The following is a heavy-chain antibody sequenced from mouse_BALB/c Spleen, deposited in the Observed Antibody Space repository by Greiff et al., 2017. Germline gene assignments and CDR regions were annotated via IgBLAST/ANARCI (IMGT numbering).Heavy chain of an antibody. CDR2: IYPSDSYT. CDR3: TRLYYGSEAWFAY. CDR1: GYTFTSYW. J-gene: IGHJ3*01. V-gene: IGHV1-69*02. Sequence: VQLQQPGAELVRPGASVKLSCKASGYTFTSYWINWVKQRPGQGLEWIGNIYPSDSYTNYNQKFKDKATLTVDKSSSTAYMQLSSPTSEDSAVYYCTRLYYGSEAWFAYWGQGTLVTVSA. D-gene: IGHD1-1*01.